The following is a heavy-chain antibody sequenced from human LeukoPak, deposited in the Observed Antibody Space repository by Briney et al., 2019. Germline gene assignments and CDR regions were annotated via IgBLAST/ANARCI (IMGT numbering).Heavy chain of an antibody. CDR2: INPNSGGT. V-gene: IGHV1-2*02. Sequence: ASVKVSCKASGYTFTGYSLHWVRQAPGQGLEWMGWINPNSGGTNYAQKFQGRVTMTRDTSISTAYMDLSGLRSDDTAVYYCAASLVSSGHGLGLWGQGTTVTVSS. J-gene: IGHJ3*01. D-gene: IGHD2-2*01. CDR1: GYTFTGYS. CDR3: AASLVSSGHGLGL.